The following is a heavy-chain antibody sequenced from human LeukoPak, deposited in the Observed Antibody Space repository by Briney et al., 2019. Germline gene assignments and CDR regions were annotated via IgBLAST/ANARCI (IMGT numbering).Heavy chain of an antibody. J-gene: IGHJ4*02. V-gene: IGHV1-69*13. CDR1: GGTFSSYA. Sequence: SEKVSCKASGGTFSSYAISWVRQAPGQGLEWMGGIIPIFGTANYAQKFQGRVTITADESTSTAYMELSSLRSEDTAVYYCATDNANYYDSSGPIGYWGQGTLVTVSS. CDR3: ATDNANYYDSSGPIGY. D-gene: IGHD3-22*01. CDR2: IIPIFGTA.